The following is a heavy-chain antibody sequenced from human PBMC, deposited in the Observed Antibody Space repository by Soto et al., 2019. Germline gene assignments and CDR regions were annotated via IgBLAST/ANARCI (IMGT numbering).Heavy chain of an antibody. V-gene: IGHV4-59*01. CDR3: AIGWFWSGSFNWFDP. CDR2: IYYSGSI. CDR1: GGSMHNSY. D-gene: IGHD3-3*01. Sequence: PSETLSLTCTVSGGSMHNSYWGWIRQPPGTGLEWMCYIYYSGSINYAPSLESLVAKSVDTSKNPFSPKLTSVTAADTAVYYCAIGWFWSGSFNWFDPWGQGILVTVSS. J-gene: IGHJ5*02.